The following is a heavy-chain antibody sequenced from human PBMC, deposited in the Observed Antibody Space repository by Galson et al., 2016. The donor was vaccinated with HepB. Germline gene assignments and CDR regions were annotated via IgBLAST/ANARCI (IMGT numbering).Heavy chain of an antibody. J-gene: IGHJ4*02. Sequence: SLRLSCAASGFTFTTSGMSWVRQAPGKGLEWVSANSPYGTYYADSVNGRFTISRDNSENTLYLQLNSLRAEDTALYYCATYRGYNSGYGAYFDNWGQGTLVTVSS. D-gene: IGHD5-18*01. CDR2: NSPYGT. V-gene: IGHV3-23*01. CDR1: GFTFTTSG. CDR3: ATYRGYNSGYGAYFDN.